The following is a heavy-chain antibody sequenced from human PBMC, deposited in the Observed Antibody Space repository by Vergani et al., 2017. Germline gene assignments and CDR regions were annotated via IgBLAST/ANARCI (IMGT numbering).Heavy chain of an antibody. CDR1: GGTFSSYA. J-gene: IGHJ4*02. V-gene: IGHV1-69*13. Sequence: QVQLVQSGAEVKKPGSSVKVSCKASGGTFSSYAISWVRQAPGQGLEWMGRIIPIFGTANYAQKFQGRVTITADESTSTAYMELSSLRSEDTAVYYCARARRTCSAVDCPRYYFDYWGQGTLVTVSS. CDR2: IIPIFGTA. CDR3: ARARRTCSAVDCPRYYFDY. D-gene: IGHD3-10*01.